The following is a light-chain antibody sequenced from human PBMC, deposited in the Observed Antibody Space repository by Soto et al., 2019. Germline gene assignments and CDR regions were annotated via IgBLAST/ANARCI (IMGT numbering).Light chain of an antibody. CDR2: EGS. J-gene: IGKJ1*01. CDR3: PQYDTYSRT. V-gene: IGKV1-5*03. Sequence: DIQMTQSPSALSASVGDRVTITCRASQSVSNWLAWYRQKPGEAPKLLIYEGSTLERGVPSRFSGSGSGTEITLPDSRRQADDFATLNCPQYDTYSRTFGKGTKVEVK. CDR1: QSVSNW.